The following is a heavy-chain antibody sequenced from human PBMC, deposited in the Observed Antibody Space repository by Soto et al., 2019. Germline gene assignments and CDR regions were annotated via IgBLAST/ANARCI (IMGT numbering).Heavy chain of an antibody. D-gene: IGHD2-15*01. CDR3: AFSEMGCSGGSCYSLHYYYYYMDV. CDR2: ISGSGGST. V-gene: IGHV3-23*01. J-gene: IGHJ6*03. Sequence: EVQLLESGGGLVQAGGSLRLSCAASGFTFSSYAMSWVRQAPGKGLEWVSGISGSGGSTYYADSVKGRFTISRDNSKNTLYLQMTSLRAEDTAVYYCAFSEMGCSGGSCYSLHYYYYYMDVWGKGTTVTVSS. CDR1: GFTFSSYA.